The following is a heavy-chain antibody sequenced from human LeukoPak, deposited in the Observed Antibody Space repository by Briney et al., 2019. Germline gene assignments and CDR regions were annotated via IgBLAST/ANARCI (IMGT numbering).Heavy chain of an antibody. V-gene: IGHV3-23*01. J-gene: IGHJ4*02. Sequence: PGGTLRLSCAASGFTFSSYGMSWVRQAPGKGLEWVSAISGSGGSTYYADSVKGRFTISRDNSKNTLYLDMNSLRAEDTAVYYCARGHTAVTRHFDFWGQGTLVTVSS. CDR1: GFTFSSYG. D-gene: IGHD4-17*01. CDR2: ISGSGGST. CDR3: ARGHTAVTRHFDF.